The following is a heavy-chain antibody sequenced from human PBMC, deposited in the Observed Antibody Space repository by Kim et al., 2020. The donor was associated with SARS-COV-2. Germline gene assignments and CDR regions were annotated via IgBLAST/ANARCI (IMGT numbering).Heavy chain of an antibody. D-gene: IGHD2-2*01. J-gene: IGHJ6*02. Sequence: PSLKRRVTISVDKSKIQFSLNLSSVTAADTAVYYCARGSTSPNYYYGMDVWGQGTTVTVSS. CDR3: ARGSTSPNYYYGMDV. V-gene: IGHV4-4*02.